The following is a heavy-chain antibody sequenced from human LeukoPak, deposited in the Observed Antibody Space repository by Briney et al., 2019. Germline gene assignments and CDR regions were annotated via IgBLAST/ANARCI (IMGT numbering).Heavy chain of an antibody. CDR2: ISHGGIT. CDR1: DGSLINYY. V-gene: IGHV4-34*01. CDR3: GIFMDVVPGSMS. D-gene: IGHD2-2*01. Sequence: SETLSLTCGVYDGSLINYYCHWIRQAPGKGLEWIGEISHGGITKHNPSLKSRVTMSQDTSKRQFSLKMNSMTAADTGVYYCGIFMDVVPGSMSWGLGTLVTVSS. J-gene: IGHJ4*02.